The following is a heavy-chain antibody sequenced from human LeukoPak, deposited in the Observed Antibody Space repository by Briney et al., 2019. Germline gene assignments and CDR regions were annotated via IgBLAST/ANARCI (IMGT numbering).Heavy chain of an antibody. V-gene: IGHV4-4*09. D-gene: IGHD1-1*01. CDR1: GGSLSGYY. CDR2: IYSSGTT. J-gene: IGHJ4*02. Sequence: SETLSLTCTVSGGSLSGYYWSWIRQTPGKGLEWNGYIYSSGTTNYNRSLQSRVIISLDTPKNQFSLSVTSVTAADTAMYFCARRISSWNVYIDKWGQGIQVTVSS. CDR3: ARRISSWNVYIDK.